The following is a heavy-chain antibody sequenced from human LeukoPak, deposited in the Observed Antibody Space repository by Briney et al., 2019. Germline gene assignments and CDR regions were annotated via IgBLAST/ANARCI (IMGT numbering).Heavy chain of an antibody. CDR3: ARGFKYYDFWSGYISWFDP. CDR1: GYTFTSYD. V-gene: IGHV1-8*01. J-gene: IGHJ5*02. CDR2: MNPNSGNT. D-gene: IGHD3-3*01. Sequence: ASVKVSCKASGYTFTSYDINWVRQATGQGLEWMGWMNPNSGNTGYAQKFQGRVTMTRNTSISTAYMERSSLRSEDTAVYYCARGFKYYDFWSGYISWFDPWGQGTLVTVSS.